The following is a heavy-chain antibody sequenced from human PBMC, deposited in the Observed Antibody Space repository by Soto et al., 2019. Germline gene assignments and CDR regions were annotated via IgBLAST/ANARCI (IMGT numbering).Heavy chain of an antibody. CDR3: ARDLGEYQLTYYYYGVDV. Sequence: ALNLSSAASGFTFISYWMSGIHQAPGKRLKRVANIKQDGSEKYYVDSVKSRFTISRDNAKNSLYLQMNSLRAEDTAVYYCARDLGEYQLTYYYYGVDVWGQGGTVNGSS. J-gene: IGHJ6*02. V-gene: IGHV3-7*01. CDR2: IKQDGSEK. CDR1: GFTFISYW. D-gene: IGHD2-2*01.